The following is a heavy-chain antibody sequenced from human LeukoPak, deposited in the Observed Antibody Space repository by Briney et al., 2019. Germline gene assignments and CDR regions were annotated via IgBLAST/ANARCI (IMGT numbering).Heavy chain of an antibody. J-gene: IGHJ5*02. V-gene: IGHV4-59*01. D-gene: IGHD2-15*01. CDR3: ARDRCSGGSRRNLNWFDP. CDR1: GGSISSYY. Sequence: SETLSLTRTVSGGSISSYYWSWIRQPPGKGLEWIGYIYYSGSTDYNPSLKSRVTISVDTSKNQFSLKIRSVTAADTAVYYCARDRCSGGSRRNLNWFDPWGQGTLVTVSS. CDR2: IYYSGST.